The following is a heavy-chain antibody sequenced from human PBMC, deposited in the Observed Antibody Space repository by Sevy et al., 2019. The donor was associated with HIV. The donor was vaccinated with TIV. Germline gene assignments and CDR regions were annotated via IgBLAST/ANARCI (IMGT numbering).Heavy chain of an antibody. CDR3: ARLDLSGSGWYGNGMDV. CDR1: GYTFSSYG. D-gene: IGHD6-19*01. J-gene: IGHJ6*02. Sequence: ASVNVSCKASGYTFSSYGITWVRQAPGQGLEWMGWISTYNGDTNYAQKLQGRVTMTTDTSTSTAYMDLRSLRFDDTAVYYCARLDLSGSGWYGNGMDVWGQGTTVTVSS. V-gene: IGHV1-18*01. CDR2: ISTYNGDT.